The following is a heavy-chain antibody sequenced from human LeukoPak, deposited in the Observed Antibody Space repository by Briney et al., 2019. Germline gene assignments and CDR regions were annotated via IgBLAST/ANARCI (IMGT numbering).Heavy chain of an antibody. D-gene: IGHD3-22*01. CDR2: INPNSGGT. CDR3: ARDYYDSSGFGAFDI. J-gene: IGHJ3*02. V-gene: IGHV1-2*02. CDR1: GYTFTAYY. Sequence: ASVKVSCKASGYTFTAYYRHWVRQARGQGLEWMGWINPNSGGTNYAQKFQGRVTMTRDTSISTAYMELSRLRSDDTAVYYCARDYYDSSGFGAFDIWGQGTMVTVSS.